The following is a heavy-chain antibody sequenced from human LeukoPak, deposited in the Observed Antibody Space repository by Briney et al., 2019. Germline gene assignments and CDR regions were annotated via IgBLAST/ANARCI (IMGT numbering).Heavy chain of an antibody. Sequence: SETLSLTCTVSGGSVSSGSYYWSWIRQPPGKELEWIGYIYYSGSTNYNPSLKSRVTISVDTSKNQFSLKLSSVTAADTAVYYCARGIAAAADNWFDPWGQGTLVTVSS. CDR1: GGSVSSGSYY. CDR3: ARGIAAAADNWFDP. CDR2: IYYSGST. V-gene: IGHV4-61*01. D-gene: IGHD6-13*01. J-gene: IGHJ5*02.